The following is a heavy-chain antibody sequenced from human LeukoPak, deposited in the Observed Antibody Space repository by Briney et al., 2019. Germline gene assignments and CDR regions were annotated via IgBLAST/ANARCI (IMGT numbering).Heavy chain of an antibody. V-gene: IGHV4-39*01. CDR1: GGSISSSSYY. D-gene: IGHD3-3*01. CDR2: IYYSGST. Sequence: SETLSLTCTVSGGSISSSSYYWGWLRQPPGKGLEWIGSIYYSGSTYYNPSLKSRVTISVDTSKNQFSLKLSSVTAADTAVYYCASPSTLYDFWSGYYTPHAYYGMDVWGQGTTVTVSS. J-gene: IGHJ6*02. CDR3: ASPSTLYDFWSGYYTPHAYYGMDV.